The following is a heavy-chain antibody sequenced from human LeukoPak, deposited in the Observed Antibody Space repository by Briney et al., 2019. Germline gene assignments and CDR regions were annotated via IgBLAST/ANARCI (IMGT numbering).Heavy chain of an antibody. D-gene: IGHD2-15*01. Sequence: GGSLRLSCAASGFTFDDYGMSWIRQAPGKGLEWVSYISSSGSTIYYADSLKGRFTISRDNAKNSLYLQMNSLRAEDTAVYYCARDSVVAAIAPDIWGQGTMVTVSS. CDR1: GFTFDDYG. CDR2: ISSSGSTI. V-gene: IGHV3-11*04. CDR3: ARDSVVAAIAPDI. J-gene: IGHJ3*02.